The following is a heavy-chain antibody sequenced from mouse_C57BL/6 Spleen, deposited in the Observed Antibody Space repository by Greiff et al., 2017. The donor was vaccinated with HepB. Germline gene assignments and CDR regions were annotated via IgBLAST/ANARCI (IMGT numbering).Heavy chain of an antibody. J-gene: IGHJ2*01. CDR2: ISGGGGNT. V-gene: IGHV5-9*01. Sequence: EVKLVESGGGLVKPGGSLKLSCAASGFTFSSYTMSWVRQTPEKRLEWVATISGGGGNTYYPDSVKGRFTISRDNAKNTLYLQMSSLRSEDTALYYCARRTLYYFDYWGQGTTLTVSS. CDR1: GFTFSSYT. CDR3: ARRTLYYFDY.